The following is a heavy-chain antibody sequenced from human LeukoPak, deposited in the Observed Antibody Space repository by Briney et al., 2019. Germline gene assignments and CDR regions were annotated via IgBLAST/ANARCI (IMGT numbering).Heavy chain of an antibody. J-gene: IGHJ4*02. V-gene: IGHV3-23*01. Sequence: GGSLRLSCAASGFTFSSYAMSWVRQAPGKGLEWVSAISGSGGSTYYADSVKGRFTISRDNSKNTLNLQMNSLRAEDTAVYYCAKVSGGITMIVVVKTYYFDYWGQGTLVTVSS. D-gene: IGHD3-22*01. CDR2: ISGSGGST. CDR1: GFTFSSYA. CDR3: AKVSGGITMIVVVKTYYFDY.